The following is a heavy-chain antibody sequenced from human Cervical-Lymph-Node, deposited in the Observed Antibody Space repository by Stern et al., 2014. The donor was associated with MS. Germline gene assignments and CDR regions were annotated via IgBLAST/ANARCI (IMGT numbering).Heavy chain of an antibody. CDR3: ASFDPLRGWFDP. V-gene: IGHV1-18*04. J-gene: IGHJ5*02. D-gene: IGHD3-10*01. Sequence: QVQLVQSGAEVKKPGASVKVSCKASGHTFGRYGVSWVRQAPGQVLEWMGWISIFNGNTNYVQKFQGRVTMTTDTSASTAYMEMRSLKSDDTAVYYCASFDPLRGWFDPWGQGTLVIVSS. CDR1: GHTFGRYG. CDR2: ISIFNGNT.